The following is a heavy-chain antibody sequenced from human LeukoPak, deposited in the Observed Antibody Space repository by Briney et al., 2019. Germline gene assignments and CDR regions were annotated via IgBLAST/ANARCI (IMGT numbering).Heavy chain of an antibody. V-gene: IGHV3-23*01. CDR2: ISGRDSTT. Sequence: GGSLRLSCAASGFTFDDYTMHWVRQAPGKGLEWVSGISGRDSTTYYADSVKGRFTISRENSKNTLYLQMNSLRAEDTAVYYCATSGGSYWSWGQGTLVTVSS. D-gene: IGHD1-26*01. CDR3: ATSGGSYWS. J-gene: IGHJ5*02. CDR1: GFTFDDYT.